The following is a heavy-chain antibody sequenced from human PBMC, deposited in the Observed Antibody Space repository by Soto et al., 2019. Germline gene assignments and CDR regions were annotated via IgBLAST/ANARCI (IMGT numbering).Heavy chain of an antibody. CDR3: ARGRITMVRGVIRHDAFDI. CDR2: INPNSGGT. Sequence: ASVKVSCKASGYTFTGYYMHWVRQAPGQGLEWMGWINPNSGGTNYAQKFQGWVTMTRDTSISTAYMELSRLRSDDTAVYYCARGRITMVRGVIRHDAFDIWGQGTMVTVSS. CDR1: GYTFTGYY. D-gene: IGHD3-10*01. J-gene: IGHJ3*02. V-gene: IGHV1-2*04.